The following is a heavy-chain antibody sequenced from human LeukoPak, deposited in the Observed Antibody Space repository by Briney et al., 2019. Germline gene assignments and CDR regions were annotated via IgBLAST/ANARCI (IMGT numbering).Heavy chain of an antibody. CDR1: GFTFSSYA. V-gene: IGHV3-23*01. Sequence: GGSLRLSCAASGFTFSSYAMNWVRQAPGEGLQWVSVISGSGGSTYYADSVKGRFTISRDNSKNTVYLQMNSLRAEDTAVYYCAKPNYYDSSGYSTWDDAFDIWGQGTMVTVSS. J-gene: IGHJ3*02. CDR2: ISGSGGST. D-gene: IGHD3-22*01. CDR3: AKPNYYDSSGYSTWDDAFDI.